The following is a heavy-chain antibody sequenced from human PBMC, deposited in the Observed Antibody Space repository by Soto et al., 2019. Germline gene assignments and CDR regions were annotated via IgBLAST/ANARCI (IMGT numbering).Heavy chain of an antibody. CDR2: ISPGGSDT. J-gene: IGHJ6*02. Sequence: PGESLKISCNGSGYSFTTYWIGWVRQMPGKGLEWMGIISPGGSDTRYSPSFQGQVTISADKSISTAYLQWSSLKASDTAMYYCARTSASDYYYYGMDVWGQGTTVTVSS. CDR1: GYSFTTYW. V-gene: IGHV5-51*01. CDR3: ARTSASDYYYYGMDV.